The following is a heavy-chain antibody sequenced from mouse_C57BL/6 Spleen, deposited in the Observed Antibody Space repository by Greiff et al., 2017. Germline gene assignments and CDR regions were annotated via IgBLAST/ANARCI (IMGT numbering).Heavy chain of an antibody. CDR3: ARHSFYFDY. J-gene: IGHJ2*01. CDR1: GYAFSSSW. CDR2: IYPGDGDT. V-gene: IGHV1-82*01. Sequence: QVQLQQSGPELVKPGASVKISCKASGYAFSSSWMNWVKQRPGKGLEWIGRIYPGDGDTNYNGKFKGKATLTADKSSSTAYMQLSSLTSEDSAVYFCARHSFYFDYWGQGTTLTVSS.